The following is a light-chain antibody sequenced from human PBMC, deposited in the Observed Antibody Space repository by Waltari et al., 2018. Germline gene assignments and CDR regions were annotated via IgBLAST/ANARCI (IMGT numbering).Light chain of an antibody. CDR1: SSDVGTYKR. V-gene: IGLV2-23*02. CDR3: SSYAGSSKGV. Sequence: QSALPQPSSVSGSPGQSITISCTGTSSDVGTYKRVSSYQQHPGKAPKLMIYAVSKRPSGVSDRFSGSKSGDMASLTISGLQPEDDAEYFCSSYAGSSKGVFGGGTKVTVL. J-gene: IGLJ2*01. CDR2: AVS.